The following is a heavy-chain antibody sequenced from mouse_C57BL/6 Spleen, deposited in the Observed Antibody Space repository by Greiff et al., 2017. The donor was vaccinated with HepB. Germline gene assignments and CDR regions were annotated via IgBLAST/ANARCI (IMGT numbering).Heavy chain of an antibody. V-gene: IGHV14-4*01. J-gene: IGHJ4*01. CDR1: GFNIKDDY. Sequence: EVQLQQSGAELVRPGASVKLSCTASGFNIKDDYMHWVKQRPEQGLEWIGWIDPEHGDTESASKFQGKATITADTSSNPAYLPLSTLTSGDTVVYYCTPFSMMTTDGNYDAMDYWRKGTSNTVSS. CDR3: TPFSMMTTDGNYDAMDY. CDR2: IDPEHGDT. D-gene: IGHD2-4*01.